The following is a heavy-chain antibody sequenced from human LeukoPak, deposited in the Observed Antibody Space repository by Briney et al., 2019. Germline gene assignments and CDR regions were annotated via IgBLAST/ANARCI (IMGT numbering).Heavy chain of an antibody. J-gene: IGHJ4*02. CDR2: ITSNSANI. D-gene: IGHD3-10*01. CDR3: AREAYGSGNYPFDY. Sequence: PGGSLRLSCYASGLTFTKYYMNWVRQAPGKGLEWVSSITSNSANIYYADSVKGRFTISRDNAKNSLYLQMNSLRVEDTAVYYCAREAYGSGNYPFDYWGQGTLVTVSS. V-gene: IGHV3-21*01. CDR1: GLTFTKYY.